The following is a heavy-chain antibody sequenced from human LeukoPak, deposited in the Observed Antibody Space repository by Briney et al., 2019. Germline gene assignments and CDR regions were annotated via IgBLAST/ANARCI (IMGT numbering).Heavy chain of an antibody. CDR2: IRGNGEV. D-gene: IGHD3-16*01. V-gene: IGHV3-23*01. CDR3: AKASCVSSTDAVR. Sequence: GGSLRLSCAESGVSFSRFAMSWVRQGPARGLEWVSRIRGNGEVFYAAYVTGRFALSCHGSRHTVYFQLNSLRVEDTAMYWCAKASCVSSTDAVRWGQGILVIVS. CDR1: GVSFSRFA. J-gene: IGHJ4*02.